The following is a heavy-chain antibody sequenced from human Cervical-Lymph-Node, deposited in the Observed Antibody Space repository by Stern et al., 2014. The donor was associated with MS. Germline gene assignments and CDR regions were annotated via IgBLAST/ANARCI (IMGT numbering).Heavy chain of an antibody. CDR3: AGMVRDDWYFDL. Sequence: MQLVESGAEVKKPGASVKVSCKVSGYTLTELSMHWVRQAPGKGLEWMGGFDPEDGETIYAQKFQGRVTMTEDTSTDTAYMELSSLRSEDTAVYYCAGMVRDDWYFDLWGRGTLVTVSS. J-gene: IGHJ2*01. CDR1: GYTLTELS. D-gene: IGHD3-10*01. V-gene: IGHV1-24*01. CDR2: FDPEDGET.